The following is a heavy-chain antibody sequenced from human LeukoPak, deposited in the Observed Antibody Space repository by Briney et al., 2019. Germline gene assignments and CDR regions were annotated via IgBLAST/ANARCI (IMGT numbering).Heavy chain of an antibody. Sequence: GGSLRLSCAASGFTFSTYAISWVRPAPGKGLEWVSSISGSGAGKFYAAPVKGRVTTSRDKSKNTLYVQMNSLRAEDTALYYCAKAAYWDYVGALDIWGQGTMVIVSS. J-gene: IGHJ3*02. D-gene: IGHD1-7*01. CDR3: AKAAYWDYVGALDI. CDR2: ISGSGAGK. CDR1: GFTFSTYA. V-gene: IGHV3-23*01.